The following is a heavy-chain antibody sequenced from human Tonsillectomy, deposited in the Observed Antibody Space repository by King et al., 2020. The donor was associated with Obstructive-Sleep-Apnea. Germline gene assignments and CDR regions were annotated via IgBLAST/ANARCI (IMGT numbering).Heavy chain of an antibody. CDR1: GFTFSGYW. CDR3: ARDRRDYDSSGYYYYYYGMDV. J-gene: IGHJ6*02. V-gene: IGHV3-74*01. CDR2: IWIDGSTT. D-gene: IGHD3-22*01. Sequence: VQLVESGGGLVQPGGSLRLSCAASGFTFSGYWMHWVRQAPGKGVVWVSRIWIDGSTTNYADSVEGRFTISRDNAKNTVYLQMNSLRPEDTAVYYCARDRRDYDSSGYYYYYYGMDVWGQGTTVTVSS.